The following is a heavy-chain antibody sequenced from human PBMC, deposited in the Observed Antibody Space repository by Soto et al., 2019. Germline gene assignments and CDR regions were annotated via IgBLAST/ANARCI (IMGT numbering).Heavy chain of an antibody. CDR1: GYKFTDYG. D-gene: IGHD2-15*01. Sequence: QVQLVQSGAEVKKPGASVKVSCKAASSGYKFTDYGFTWVRQGPGQGLEWMAWISADNGNTNYAQKFEGRLTVTTDTSTRTAYMELRSLRSDDTAVYYCARVSRADTVVAGRYWGQGTLVTVSS. CDR2: ISADNGNT. CDR3: ARVSRADTVVAGRY. J-gene: IGHJ4*02. V-gene: IGHV1-18*01.